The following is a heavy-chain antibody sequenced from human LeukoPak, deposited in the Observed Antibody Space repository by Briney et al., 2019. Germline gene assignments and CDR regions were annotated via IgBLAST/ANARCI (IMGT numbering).Heavy chain of an antibody. D-gene: IGHD2-2*03. CDR2: ISYDGSNK. V-gene: IGHV3-30-3*01. Sequence: PGRSLRLSCAASGFTYSSYAMHWVRQAPGKGLEWVAVISYDGSNKYYADSVKGRFTISRDNSKNTLYLQMNSLRAEDTAVYYCARMDIVVVPAAGVAFDIWGQGTMVTVSS. CDR3: ARMDIVVVPAAGVAFDI. CDR1: GFTYSSYA. J-gene: IGHJ3*02.